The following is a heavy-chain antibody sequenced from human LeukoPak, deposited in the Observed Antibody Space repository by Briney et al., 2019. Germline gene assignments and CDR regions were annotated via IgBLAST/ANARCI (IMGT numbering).Heavy chain of an antibody. CDR1: GFTFSSYW. CDR3: ARLRVTRFDY. V-gene: IGHV3-7*01. Sequence: GGSLRLSCAPSGFTFSSYWMSWVRQAPGKGLEWVANIKQDGSEKYYVDSVKGRFTISRDNAKNSLYLQMNSLRAEDTAVYYCARLRVTRFDYWGQGTLVTVSS. CDR2: IKQDGSEK. D-gene: IGHD3-16*01. J-gene: IGHJ4*02.